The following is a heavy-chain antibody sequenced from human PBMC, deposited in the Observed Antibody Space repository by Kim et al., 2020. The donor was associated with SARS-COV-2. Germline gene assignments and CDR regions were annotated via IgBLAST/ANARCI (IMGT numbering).Heavy chain of an antibody. Sequence: ASVKVSCKASGYTFTSYYMHWVRQAPGQGLEWMGIINPSGGSTSYAQKFQGRVTMTRDTSTSTVYMELSSLRSEDTAVYYCARDRRIAARLSWFDPWGQGTLVTVSS. CDR1: GYTFTSYY. CDR2: INPSGGST. V-gene: IGHV1-46*01. CDR3: ARDRRIAARLSWFDP. D-gene: IGHD6-6*01. J-gene: IGHJ5*02.